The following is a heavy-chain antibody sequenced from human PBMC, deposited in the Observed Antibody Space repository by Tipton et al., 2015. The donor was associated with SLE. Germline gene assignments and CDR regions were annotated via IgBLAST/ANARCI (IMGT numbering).Heavy chain of an antibody. D-gene: IGHD6-19*01. CDR2: IYTRGST. Sequence: TLSLTCTVSGDSTNTYFWSWIRQPAGKGLEWIGRIYTRGSTIYNPSLKSRVTMSLDTSKSQFSLNLTSLTVADTAIYYCARALGVAGRGFGAFDVWGQGAMVTVSS. J-gene: IGHJ3*01. V-gene: IGHV4-4*07. CDR3: ARALGVAGRGFGAFDV. CDR1: GDSTNTYF.